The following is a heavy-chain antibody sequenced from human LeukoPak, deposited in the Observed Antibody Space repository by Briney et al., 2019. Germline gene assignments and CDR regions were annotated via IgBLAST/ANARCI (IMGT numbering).Heavy chain of an antibody. CDR1: GYTFIAYH. D-gene: IGHD2/OR15-2a*01. CDR3: ARDLPFED. J-gene: IGHJ4*02. V-gene: IGHV1-2*06. CDR2: IHPSSGAT. Sequence: ASVKVSCKASGYTFIAYHMHWVRQAPGQGLEWMGRIHPSSGATNYAQRFQGRVTLTRDTSINTAYMELSRLTSDDTAVYYCARDLPFEDWGQGTLVTVSS.